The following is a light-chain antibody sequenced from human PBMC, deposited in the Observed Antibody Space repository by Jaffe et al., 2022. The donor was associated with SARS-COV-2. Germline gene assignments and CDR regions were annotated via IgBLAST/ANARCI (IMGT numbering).Light chain of an antibody. J-gene: IGLJ1*01. Sequence: QSALTQPASVSGSPGQSITISCTGTTNDVGGYKFVSWYQQHPGKAPQVMIYDVSRRPSGVSNRFSGSKSGNTASLTISGLQAEDEADYYCSSYTTRNTYVFGTGTKVTVL. CDR3: SSYTTRNTYV. CDR1: TNDVGGYKF. CDR2: DVS. V-gene: IGLV2-14*03.